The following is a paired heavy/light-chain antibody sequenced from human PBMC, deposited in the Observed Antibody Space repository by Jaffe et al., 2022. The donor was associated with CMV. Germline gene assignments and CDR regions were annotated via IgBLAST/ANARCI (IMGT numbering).Heavy chain of an antibody. D-gene: IGHD3-22*01. V-gene: IGHV4-4*07. CDR1: GGSISSYY. CDR2: IYTSGST. CDR3: ARGYMIVEEYYFDY. Sequence: QVQLQESGPGLVKPSETLSLTCTVSGGSISSYYWSWIRQPAGKGLEWIGRIYTSGSTNYNPSLKSRVTMSVDTSKNQFSLKLSSVTAADTAVYYCARGYMIVEEYYFDYWGQGTLVTVSS. J-gene: IGHJ4*02.
Light chain of an antibody. CDR3: QQYNNWPPAT. CDR2: GAS. Sequence: EIVMTQSPATLSVSPGERATLSCRASQSVSSNLAWYQQKPGQAPRLLIYGASTRATGIPARFSGSGSGTEFTLTISSLQSEDFAVYYCQQYNNWPPATFGQGTKLEIK. J-gene: IGKJ2*01. V-gene: IGKV3-15*01. CDR1: QSVSSN.